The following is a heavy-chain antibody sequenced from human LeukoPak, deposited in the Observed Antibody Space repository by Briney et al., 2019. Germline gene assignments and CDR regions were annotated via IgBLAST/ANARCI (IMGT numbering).Heavy chain of an antibody. Sequence: SETLSLSCTVSGVSISGSYWSWIRQPAGWGLEWVGRIYSSGSTNYDPSLKSRVTMSVDTSKNQFSLKLNSVTAADTAVYYCARDYGGAYPPSLDYWARESWSPSPQ. J-gene: IGHJ4*02. CDR1: GVSISGSY. V-gene: IGHV4-4*07. CDR2: IYSSGST. CDR3: ARDYGGAYPPSLDY. D-gene: IGHD4-23*01.